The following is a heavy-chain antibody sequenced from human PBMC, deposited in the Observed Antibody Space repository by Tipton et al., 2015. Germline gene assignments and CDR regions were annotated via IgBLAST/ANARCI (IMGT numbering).Heavy chain of an antibody. D-gene: IGHD3-22*01. V-gene: IGHV4-4*02. CDR2: IHHGGST. CDR3: AREVWYNDSTGYDY. CDR1: GDSISSSNW. Sequence: TLSLTCSVSGDSISSSNWWSWVRQPPGKGLEWIGEIHHGGSTNYNPSLKSRVTMSVDTSKNQFFLHLSSVTAADTAVYYCAREVWYNDSTGYDYWGQGTLVTVSS. J-gene: IGHJ4*02.